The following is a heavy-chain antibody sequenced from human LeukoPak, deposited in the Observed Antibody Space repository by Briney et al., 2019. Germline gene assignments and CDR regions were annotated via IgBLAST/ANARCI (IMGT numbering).Heavy chain of an antibody. J-gene: IGHJ4*02. V-gene: IGHV1-69*04. CDR1: GYTFTSYA. CDR2: IIPILGIA. D-gene: IGHD4-23*01. Sequence: ASVKVSCKASGYTFTSYAISWVRQAPGQGLEWMGRIIPILGIANYAQKFQGRVTITADKSTSTAYMELSSLRSEDTAVYYCARDADDYGGNYADYWGQGTLVTVSS. CDR3: ARDADDYGGNYADY.